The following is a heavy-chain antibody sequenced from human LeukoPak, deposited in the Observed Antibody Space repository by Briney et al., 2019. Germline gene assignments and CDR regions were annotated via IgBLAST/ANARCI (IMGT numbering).Heavy chain of an antibody. CDR1: GDSVSSNSAA. D-gene: IGHD6-13*01. CDR2: TYYRFKWYN. J-gene: IGHJ4*02. V-gene: IGHV6-1*01. CDR3: ARDQKQQLGPLDY. Sequence: SQTLSLTCAISGDSVSSNSAAWNWIRQSPSRGLEWLGRTYYRFKWYNDYAVSVKSRITINPDTSRNQFSLQLNSVTPEDTAVYYCARDQKQQLGPLDYWGQGTLVTVSS.